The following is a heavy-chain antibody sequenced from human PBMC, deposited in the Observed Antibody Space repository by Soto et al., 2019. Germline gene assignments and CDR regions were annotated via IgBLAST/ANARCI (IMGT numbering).Heavy chain of an antibody. J-gene: IGHJ6*02. Sequence: SVKVSCKTSGFIFNVYGIHWVRQAPGQGLEWVGGLIPIYDAPYYAQKFQGRVTISADKSTTTVHLELSSLQPDDTAVYFCARVREPHLDHYGLDVWGQGTTVTVSS. V-gene: IGHV1-69*06. CDR2: LIPIYDAP. CDR3: ARVREPHLDHYGLDV. D-gene: IGHD1-1*01. CDR1: GFIFNVYG.